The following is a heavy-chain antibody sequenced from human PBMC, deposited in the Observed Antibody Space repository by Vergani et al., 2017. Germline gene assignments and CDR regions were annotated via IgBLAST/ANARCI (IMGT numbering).Heavy chain of an antibody. D-gene: IGHD6-19*01. J-gene: IGHJ4*02. CDR2: IRYDGSNK. CDR1: GFTFSSYG. V-gene: IGHV3-30*02. Sequence: QVQLVESGGGVVQPGGSLRLSCAASGFTFSSYGMHWVRQAPGKGLEWVAFIRYDGSNKYYADSVKGRFTISRDNSKNTLYLLMNSLRAEDTAVYYCAKDHSRWSSGWSNGDYWGQGTLVTVSS. CDR3: AKDHSRWSSGWSNGDY.